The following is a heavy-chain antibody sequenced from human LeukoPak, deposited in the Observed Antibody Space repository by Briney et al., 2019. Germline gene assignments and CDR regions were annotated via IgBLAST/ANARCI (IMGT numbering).Heavy chain of an antibody. D-gene: IGHD6-13*01. V-gene: IGHV3-48*01. CDR1: GFTFSSYS. CDR3: ARDLGKSGWSTFDY. CDR2: ICSSCSII. Sequence: GGSLRLSCAASGFTFSSYSMNWVRHAPGKGLEGVSYICSSCSIIYYLDPGKGRFTISRDNAKNSLYLQMNSLKAEDTAVYYCARDLGKSGWSTFDYWGQGTLVTVSS. J-gene: IGHJ4*02.